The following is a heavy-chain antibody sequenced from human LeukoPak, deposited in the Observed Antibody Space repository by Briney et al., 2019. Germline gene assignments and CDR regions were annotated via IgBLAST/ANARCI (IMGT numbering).Heavy chain of an antibody. D-gene: IGHD7-27*01. CDR1: GFTFSSYW. CDR3: AGEKSGVGKY. J-gene: IGHJ4*02. CDR2: INTDGSST. V-gene: IGHV3-74*01. Sequence: GGSLRLSCAASGFTFSSYWMHWVRQTPGKGLVWVSRINTDGSSTTYADSVKGRFTTSRDNAKNTLYLQMNSLRAEDTAVYYCAGEKSGVGKYGGQGPRVPVPS.